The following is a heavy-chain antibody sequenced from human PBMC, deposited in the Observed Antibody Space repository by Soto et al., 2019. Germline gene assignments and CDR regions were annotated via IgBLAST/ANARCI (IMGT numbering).Heavy chain of an antibody. J-gene: IGHJ4*02. V-gene: IGHV4-59*01. D-gene: IGHD3-3*01. CDR2: IYYSGST. Sequence: SETLSLTCTVSGGSIGSYYWSWIRQPPGKGLEWIGYIYYSGSTNYNPSLKSRVTISVDTSKNQFSLKLSSVTAADTAVYYCARVSRSGYSILWYFDYWGQGTLVTVSS. CDR1: GGSIGSYY. CDR3: ARVSRSGYSILWYFDY.